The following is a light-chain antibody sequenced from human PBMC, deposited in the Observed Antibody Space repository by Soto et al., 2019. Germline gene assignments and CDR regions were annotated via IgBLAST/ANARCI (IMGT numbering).Light chain of an antibody. CDR2: EVN. CDR3: SSFAANDKVV. V-gene: IGLV2-8*01. Sequence: QSVLTQPPSASGSPGQSVTISCTGTSSDVGAYDYVCWYQQHPGKAPKLMIYEVNKRPSGVPDRFSGSKSGNTASLTVSGLQAGDEADYYCSSFAANDKVVFGGGTKVTVL. CDR1: SSDVGAYDY. J-gene: IGLJ3*02.